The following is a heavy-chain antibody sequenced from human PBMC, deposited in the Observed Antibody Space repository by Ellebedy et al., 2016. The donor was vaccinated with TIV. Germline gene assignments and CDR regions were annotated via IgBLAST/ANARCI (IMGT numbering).Heavy chain of an antibody. D-gene: IGHD5-12*01. CDR1: GFIFSDCW. CDR3: ARTGYGYHGMDV. J-gene: IGHJ6*02. CDR2: IDQGGNAK. V-gene: IGHV3-7*03. Sequence: PGGSLRLSCAASGFIFSDCWMTWVRQAPGKGLEFVANIDQGGNAKHYVDSVNGRFTISRDNAKNSLFMQMNNLRAEDTAVYYCARTGYGYHGMDVWGQGTTVSVSS.